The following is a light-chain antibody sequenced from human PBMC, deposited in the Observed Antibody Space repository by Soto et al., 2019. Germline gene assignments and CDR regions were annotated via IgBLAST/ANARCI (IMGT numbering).Light chain of an antibody. CDR2: DAS. V-gene: IGKV1-13*02. Sequence: AIQLTQSPSSRSASVGDRVTITCRASQGISSALAWYQQKPGKPPKLLIYDASTLEKGVPLSFSGSGSGTDFTLTISSLPPEDCATYFCQQFTTYRRYRFGQGPKLEIK. CDR3: QQFTTYRRYR. J-gene: IGKJ2*03. CDR1: QGISSA.